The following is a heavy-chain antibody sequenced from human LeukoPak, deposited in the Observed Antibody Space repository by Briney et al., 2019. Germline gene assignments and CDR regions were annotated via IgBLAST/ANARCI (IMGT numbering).Heavy chain of an antibody. Sequence: ASVKVSCKASGYTFTSYGISWVRQAPGQGLEWMGWISAYNGNTNYAQKLQGRVTMTTDTSTSTAYMELRSPRSDDTAVYYCARDLIAAAGSYFVYWGQGTLVTVSS. CDR2: ISAYNGNT. V-gene: IGHV1-18*04. J-gene: IGHJ4*02. CDR3: ARDLIAAAGSYFVY. CDR1: GYTFTSYG. D-gene: IGHD6-13*01.